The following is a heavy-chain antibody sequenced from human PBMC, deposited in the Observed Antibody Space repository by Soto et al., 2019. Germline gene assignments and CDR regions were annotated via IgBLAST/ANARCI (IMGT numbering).Heavy chain of an antibody. CDR2: IRGGGTDI. CDR1: GFDFNRFT. V-gene: IGHV3-43*01. D-gene: IGHD2-21*01. J-gene: IGHJ4*02. Sequence: EVQLVQSGGRVVPPGGSLRISCAASGFDFNRFTMHWVRQTPERGLEWVSYIRGGGTDIRYADSVRGRFTISRDNTKNSLYLQMYSLTTEDTALYYCAKERDCGGVCFYFDFWGQGALVTVSS. CDR3: AKERDCGGVCFYFDF.